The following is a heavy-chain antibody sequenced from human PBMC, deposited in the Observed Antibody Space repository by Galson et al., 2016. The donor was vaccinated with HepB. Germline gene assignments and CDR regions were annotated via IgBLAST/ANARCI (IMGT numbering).Heavy chain of an antibody. V-gene: IGHV3-74*01. CDR3: AKGGSQPRKLATSFGVVKSSAFDT. CDR2: INSDGSRT. CDR1: GFPFSNFW. D-gene: IGHD3-3*01. Sequence: SLRLSCAASGFPFSNFWMHWVRQAPGKGLVWVSRINSDGSRTDYADSVKGRFTVSRDNSKNTLYLQMNSLRAEDTAVYYCAKGGSQPRKLATSFGVVKSSAFDTWGQGTMVTVSS. J-gene: IGHJ3*02.